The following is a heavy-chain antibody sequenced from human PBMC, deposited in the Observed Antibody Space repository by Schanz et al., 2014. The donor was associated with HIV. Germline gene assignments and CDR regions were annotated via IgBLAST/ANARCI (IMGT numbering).Heavy chain of an antibody. Sequence: QVQLVQSGAEVKKPGASVKVSCKASGYTFTSYGISWVRQAPGQGLEWMGIINPSGGGTRYAQKFQGRLTMTRDMSTSTVSVELSSLRSEDTAIYYCARGGYYSANEVGFDHWGQGTLVAVSS. J-gene: IGHJ4*02. CDR2: INPSGGGT. D-gene: IGHD4-4*01. CDR3: ARGGYYSANEVGFDH. V-gene: IGHV1-46*01. CDR1: GYTFTSYG.